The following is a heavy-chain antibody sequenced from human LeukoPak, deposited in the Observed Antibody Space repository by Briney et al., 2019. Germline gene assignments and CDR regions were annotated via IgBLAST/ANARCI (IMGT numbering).Heavy chain of an antibody. V-gene: IGHV3-9*01. CDR1: GFTFDDYA. Sequence: GRSLRLSCAASGFTFDDYAMHWVRQAPGEGLEWVSGISWNSGSIGYADSVKGRFTISRDNAKNSLYLQMNSLRAEDTALYYCAKSTEPPEDYYYGMDVWGQGTTVTVSS. J-gene: IGHJ6*02. CDR2: ISWNSGSI. D-gene: IGHD1-14*01. CDR3: AKSTEPPEDYYYGMDV.